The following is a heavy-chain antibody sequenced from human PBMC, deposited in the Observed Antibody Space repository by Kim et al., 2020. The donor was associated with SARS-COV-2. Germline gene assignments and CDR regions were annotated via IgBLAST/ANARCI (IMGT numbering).Heavy chain of an antibody. V-gene: IGHV3-33*06. J-gene: IGHJ4*02. Sequence: GGSLRLSCAASGFTFSSYGMHWVRQAPGKGLEWVAVIWYDGSNKYYADYVKGRFTISRDNSKNTLYLQMNSLRAEDTAVYYCAKGRGGYYDSSGYYPFDYWGQGPLVTVSS. D-gene: IGHD3-22*01. CDR3: AKGRGGYYDSSGYYPFDY. CDR1: GFTFSSYG. CDR2: IWYDGSNK.